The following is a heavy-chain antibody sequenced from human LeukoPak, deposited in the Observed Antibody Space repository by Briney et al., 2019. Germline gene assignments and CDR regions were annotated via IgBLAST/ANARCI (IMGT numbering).Heavy chain of an antibody. CDR2: IHPGDSDT. J-gene: IGHJ4*02. CDR1: GYSFTTNW. V-gene: IGHV5-51*01. CDR3: ARQGQLLVRGGYFDY. Sequence: KPGESLKISCKGSGYSFTTNWIGWVRQVPEKGLEWMGIIHPGDSDTRYSPSFQGQVTISADKSISTAYLQVNSLKASGTAIYYCARQGQLLVRGGYFDYWGQGTLVTVSS. D-gene: IGHD3-10*01.